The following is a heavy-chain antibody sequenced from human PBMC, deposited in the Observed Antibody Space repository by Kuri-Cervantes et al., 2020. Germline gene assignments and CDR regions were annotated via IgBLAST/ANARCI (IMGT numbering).Heavy chain of an antibody. V-gene: IGHV3-21*01. J-gene: IGHJ6*02. D-gene: IGHD1-1*01. CDR2: ISSSSSYI. CDR3: ARVSGYILRAYGMDV. CDR1: GFTFSSYS. Sequence: GESLKISCAASGFTFSSYSMNWVRQAPGKGLEWVSSISSSSSYIYYADSVKGRFTISRDNAKNSLYLQMNSLRAEDTAVYYCARVSGYILRAYGMDVWGQGTTVTDSS.